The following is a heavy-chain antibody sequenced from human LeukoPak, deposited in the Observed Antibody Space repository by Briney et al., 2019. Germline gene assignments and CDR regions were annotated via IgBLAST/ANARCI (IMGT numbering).Heavy chain of an antibody. CDR1: GGSISSSSDY. J-gene: IGHJ5*02. V-gene: IGHV4-39*01. Sequence: SETLSLTCTVSGGSISSSSDYWGWIRQPPGKGLEWIGSIYYSGSTYYNPSLKSRVTISVDTSKSQFSLKLSSVTAADTAVYYCASFYSSSWYDWFDPWGQGTLVTVSS. D-gene: IGHD6-13*01. CDR3: ASFYSSSWYDWFDP. CDR2: IYYSGST.